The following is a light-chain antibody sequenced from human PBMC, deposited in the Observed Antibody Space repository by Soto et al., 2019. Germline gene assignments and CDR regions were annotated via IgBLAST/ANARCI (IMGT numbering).Light chain of an antibody. J-gene: IGLJ3*02. CDR2: DVS. Sequence: QSALTQPASMSGAPGQSITISCTGTSTDVGGHNYVSWYQQHPGKVPKLIIFDVSNRPSGVSDRFSGSKPGNTASLTISGLQDEDEADYSCCSYTGSNTLVFGGGTKLAVL. V-gene: IGLV2-14*03. CDR3: CSYTGSNTLV. CDR1: STDVGGHNY.